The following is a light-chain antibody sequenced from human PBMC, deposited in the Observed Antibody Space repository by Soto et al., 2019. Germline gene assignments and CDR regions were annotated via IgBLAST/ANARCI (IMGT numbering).Light chain of an antibody. CDR3: QHRDNWHPGAA. CDR1: QNINTF. J-gene: IGKJ4*01. Sequence: EIVLTQSPATLSLSPGDRATLSCRASQNINTFLAWYQQKPGQAPRRLIYDAFKRATGIPARFSGSGYGTDLTLTISSLEHEDFAVYYCQHRDNWHPGAAFGGGTKVEIK. V-gene: IGKV3-11*01. CDR2: DAF.